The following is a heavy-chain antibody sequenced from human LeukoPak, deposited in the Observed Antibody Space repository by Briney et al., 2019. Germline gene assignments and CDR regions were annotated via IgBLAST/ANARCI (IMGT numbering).Heavy chain of an antibody. V-gene: IGHV3-30-3*01. CDR2: VSYDGTNK. CDR3: AKDSPGIAAAGSFDY. J-gene: IGHJ4*02. D-gene: IGHD6-13*01. Sequence: GGSLRLSCAASGFSFTNHAMHWVRQAPGKGLEWMALVSYDGTNKFYTDSVMGRFIVSRDNSKNMLYLQMNSLRAEDTAVYYCAKDSPGIAAAGSFDYWGQGTLVTVSS. CDR1: GFSFTNHA.